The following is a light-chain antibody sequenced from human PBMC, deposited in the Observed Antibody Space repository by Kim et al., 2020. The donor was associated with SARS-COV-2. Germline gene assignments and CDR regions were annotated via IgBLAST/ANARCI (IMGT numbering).Light chain of an antibody. CDR2: DAS. CDR3: QHFGGSSYT. V-gene: IGKV3-20*01. Sequence: EIVLTQSPGTLALSPGERATLSCRASQSVRSSFLAWYQHRVGQAPTLLIYDASTRATGSPDRFSGSGSGTDFTLTISSLEPEDFAVYYCQHFGGSSYTFGQGTKLEI. J-gene: IGKJ2*01. CDR1: QSVRSSF.